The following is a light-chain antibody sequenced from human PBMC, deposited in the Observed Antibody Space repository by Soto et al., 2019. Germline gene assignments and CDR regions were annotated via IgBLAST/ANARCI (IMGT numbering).Light chain of an antibody. CDR1: QSISSW. J-gene: IGKJ1*01. Sequence: DIQMTQSPSTLSASVGDRVTITCRASQSISSWLAWYQQKPGKAPKLLIYDASSLESGVPSRFSGSGSGTEFTLTISSLQPDDFAPYSCQQYNSYRTFGQGTKVDSK. CDR2: DAS. CDR3: QQYNSYRT. V-gene: IGKV1-5*01.